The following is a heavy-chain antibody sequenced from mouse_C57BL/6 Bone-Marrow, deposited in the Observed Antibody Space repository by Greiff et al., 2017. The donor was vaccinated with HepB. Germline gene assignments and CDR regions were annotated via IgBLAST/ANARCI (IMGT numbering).Heavy chain of an antibody. CDR3: ARYRGLSPYALYFDY. CDR2: ISYSGST. D-gene: IGHD3-2*02. V-gene: IGHV3-8*01. Sequence: EVKLMESGPGLAKPSQTLSLTCSVTGYSITSDYWNWIRKFPGNKLEYMGYISYSGSTYYNPSLKSRISITRDTSKNQYYLQLNSVTTEDTATYYCARYRGLSPYALYFDYWGQGTTLTVSS. CDR1: GYSITSDY. J-gene: IGHJ2*01.